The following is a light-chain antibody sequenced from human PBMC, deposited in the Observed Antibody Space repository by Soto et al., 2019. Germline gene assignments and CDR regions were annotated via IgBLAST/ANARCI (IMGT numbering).Light chain of an antibody. CDR3: QQYNNWPGT. Sequence: EIVLTQSPGTLSVSPGERATLSCRASQSVSSKLAWYQQKPGQAPMLLFYGASTGATGIPPRFSGSGSDTEFTLSISSLQSEDFAVYYCQQYNNWPGTFGQGTKVEIK. V-gene: IGKV3-15*01. CDR1: QSVSSK. J-gene: IGKJ1*01. CDR2: GAS.